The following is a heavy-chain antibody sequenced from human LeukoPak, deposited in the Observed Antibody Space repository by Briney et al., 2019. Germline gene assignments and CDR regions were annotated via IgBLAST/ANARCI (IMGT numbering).Heavy chain of an antibody. J-gene: IGHJ6*03. CDR2: INSDGSST. CDR1: GFTFSSYW. Sequence: PGGSLRLSCAASGFTFSSYWMHWVRQAPGKGLVWVSRINSDGSSTSYADSVKGRFTISRDNAKNTLYLQMNSLRAEDTAVYYCAREGPYYYYMDVWGKGTTVTVSS. CDR3: AREGPYYYYMDV. V-gene: IGHV3-74*01.